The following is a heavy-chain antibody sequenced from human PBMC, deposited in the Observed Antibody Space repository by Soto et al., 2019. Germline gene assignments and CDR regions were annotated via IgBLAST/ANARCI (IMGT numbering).Heavy chain of an antibody. J-gene: IGHJ4*02. D-gene: IGHD3-10*01. CDR1: GYRFNSYG. CDR3: AGDWGSGGYRFYY. Sequence: QVQLVQSGAEVKKPGASVKVSCKASGYRFNSYGISWVRQAPGQALERMGWISDNNGNTNDAQRLQGRVTMTTDTAANTAYVDYGGLRSDVTDGYYFAGDWGSGGYRFYYWGQGTLVTASS. V-gene: IGHV1-18*01. CDR2: ISDNNGNT.